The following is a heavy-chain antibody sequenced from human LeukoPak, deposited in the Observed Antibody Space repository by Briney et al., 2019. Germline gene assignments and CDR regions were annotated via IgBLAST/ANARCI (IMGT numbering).Heavy chain of an antibody. CDR2: INGRGSDT. D-gene: IGHD3-10*01. CDR1: GFTFSTYA. Sequence: GGSLRLSCAASGFTFSTYAMSWIRQAPGKGLEWVSAINGRGSDTYYTYSVKGRFTISRGNSKNTLYLQMNSLRADDTAVYYCATYAGSQGFHYWGQGTLVTVSS. J-gene: IGHJ4*02. V-gene: IGHV3-23*01. CDR3: ATYAGSQGFHY.